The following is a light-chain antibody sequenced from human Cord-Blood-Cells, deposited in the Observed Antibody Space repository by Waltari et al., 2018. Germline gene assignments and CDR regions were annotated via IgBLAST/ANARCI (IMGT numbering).Light chain of an antibody. Sequence: DIQLTQSPSSLSAPVGDRVTITCRASQRIHSYLNWYQQKPGKAPKRRVYAESSLQSGVPSRFSCSGCGTDFTRTISGRQPEDFATYDCQQSYSTPPTFGGGTKVEIK. CDR1: QRIHSY. V-gene: IGKV1-39*01. CDR3: QQSYSTPPT. CDR2: AES. J-gene: IGKJ4*01.